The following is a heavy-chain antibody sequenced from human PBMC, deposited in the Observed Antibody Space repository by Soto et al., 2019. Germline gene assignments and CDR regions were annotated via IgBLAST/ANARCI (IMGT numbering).Heavy chain of an antibody. CDR3: ARDGATYSSSSEGDYDYYYGMDV. J-gene: IGHJ6*02. Sequence: SVKVSCKASGGTFSSYAISWVRQAPGQGLEWMGGIIPIFGTANYAQKFQGRVTITADKSTSTAYMELSSLRSEDTAVYYCARDGATYSSSSEGDYDYYYGMDVWGQGTTVTVSS. V-gene: IGHV1-69*06. CDR1: GGTFSSYA. CDR2: IIPIFGTA. D-gene: IGHD6-6*01.